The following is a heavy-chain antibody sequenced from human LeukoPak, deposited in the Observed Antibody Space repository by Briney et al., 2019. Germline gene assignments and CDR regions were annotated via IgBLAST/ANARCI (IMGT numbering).Heavy chain of an antibody. CDR2: IYTSGST. CDR1: GGSISSYY. V-gene: IGHV4-4*07. D-gene: IGHD5-18*01. Sequence: SETLSLTCTVSGGSISSYYWSWIRQPAGKGLEWIGRIYTSGSTNYNPSLKSRVTMSVDTSKNQFSLKLSSVTAADTAVYYCSRDGGYSLYNWFDPWGQGTLVTFSS. CDR3: SRDGGYSLYNWFDP. J-gene: IGHJ5*02.